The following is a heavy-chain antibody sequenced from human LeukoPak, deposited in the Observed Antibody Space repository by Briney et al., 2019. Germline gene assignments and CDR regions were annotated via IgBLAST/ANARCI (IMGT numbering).Heavy chain of an antibody. D-gene: IGHD5-12*01. CDR2: IWYDGSNK. CDR1: GFTFSSYG. J-gene: IGHJ4*02. Sequence: PGRSLRLSCAASGFTFSSYGMHWVRQAPGKGLEWVAVIWYDGSNKYYADSVKGRFTISRDNSKSTLYLQMNSLRAEDTAVYYCARGLLGGYVLYFDYWGQGTLVTVSS. CDR3: ARGLLGGYVLYFDY. V-gene: IGHV3-33*01.